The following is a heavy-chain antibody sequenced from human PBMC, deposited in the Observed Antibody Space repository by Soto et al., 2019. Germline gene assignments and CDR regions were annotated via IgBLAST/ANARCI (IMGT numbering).Heavy chain of an antibody. CDR2: ISAYNGNT. D-gene: IGHD6-13*01. CDR1: GYTLTSYG. J-gene: IGHJ4*02. CDR3: ARRISKQHLSPFDY. Sequence: GAPVKVSCKACGYTLTSYGITLVRKAPGQGLEWMGWISAYNGNTNYAQRLQGRVTMTTDTSTSTAYMELRSLRSDDTAVYYCARRISKQHLSPFDYWGQGTLVTVSS. V-gene: IGHV1-18*04.